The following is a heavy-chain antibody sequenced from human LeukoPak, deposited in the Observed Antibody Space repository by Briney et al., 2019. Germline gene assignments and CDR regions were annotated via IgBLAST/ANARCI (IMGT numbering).Heavy chain of an antibody. CDR1: GFTFSSYG. Sequence: GGSLRLSCAASGFTFSSYGMHGVRQAPGKGRKGGAVIWYDGSNKYYADSVKGQFTISRDNSKNTLNLQMNSLRAEDTAVYYCARDLGPRSQLPSDYWGQGTLVTVSS. J-gene: IGHJ4*02. V-gene: IGHV3-33*01. CDR3: ARDLGPRSQLPSDY. CDR2: IWYDGSNK. D-gene: IGHD2-2*01.